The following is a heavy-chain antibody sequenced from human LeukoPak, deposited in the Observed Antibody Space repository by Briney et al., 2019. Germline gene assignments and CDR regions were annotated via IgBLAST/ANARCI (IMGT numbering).Heavy chain of an antibody. CDR2: THYSGST. CDR1: GGSISSNNYY. V-gene: IGHV4-39*01. D-gene: IGHD4-11*01. CDR3: PRWGPTVTTD. J-gene: IGHJ4*02. Sequence: PSETLSLTCTVSGGSISSNNYYWGWTRQPPGKGLEWIGSTHYSGSTSYNPSLKSRLSISVDTSKNQFSLKLSSVTAAATALYYCPRWGPTVTTDWGQGILVIVSS.